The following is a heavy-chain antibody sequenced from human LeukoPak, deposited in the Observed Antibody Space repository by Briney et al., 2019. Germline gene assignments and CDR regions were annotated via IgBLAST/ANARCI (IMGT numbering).Heavy chain of an antibody. CDR2: INIDVHTT. CDR1: GFTFSGYW. Sequence: GRSLSLSCPASGFTFSGYWMDWVRQAHGNVLEWESRINIDVHTTNYANSVKGRFIISRDKPKHTLHHQVQSMMAADNAVYYCVRGAVGTGVWFDPWGQGTLVTVSS. J-gene: IGHJ5*02. D-gene: IGHD1-26*01. V-gene: IGHV3-74*01. CDR3: VRGAVGTGVWFDP.